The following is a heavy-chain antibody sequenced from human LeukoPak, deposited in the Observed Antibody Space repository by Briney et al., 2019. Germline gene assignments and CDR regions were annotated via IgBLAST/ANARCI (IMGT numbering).Heavy chain of an antibody. V-gene: IGHV3-11*01. CDR1: GFTFSDCY. CDR2: ISSSGSTI. Sequence: GGSLRLSCAASGFTFSDCYMSWIRQAPGKGLEWVSYISSSGSTIYYADSVKGRFTISRDNAKNSLYLQMNSLRAEDTAVYYCARVVQEDWFDPWGQGTLVTVSS. J-gene: IGHJ5*02. CDR3: ARVVQEDWFDP.